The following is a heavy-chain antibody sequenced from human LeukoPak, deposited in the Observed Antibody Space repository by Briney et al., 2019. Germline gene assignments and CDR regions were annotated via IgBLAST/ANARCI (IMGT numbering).Heavy chain of an antibody. CDR3: VRDEYGSESY. D-gene: IGHD3-10*01. CDR2: INSDGSRT. CDR1: GFTFSNYW. J-gene: IGHJ4*02. Sequence: GGSLRLSCAASGFTFSNYWMHWVRQAPGKGLMWVSRINSDGSRTTYADSVKGRFTISRDNAKNTLYLQMNSLRAEDTAVYYCVRDEYGSESYGGQGTLVTVSS. V-gene: IGHV3-74*01.